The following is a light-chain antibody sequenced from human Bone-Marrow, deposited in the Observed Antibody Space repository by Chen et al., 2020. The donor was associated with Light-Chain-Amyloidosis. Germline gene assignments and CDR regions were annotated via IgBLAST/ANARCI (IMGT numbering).Light chain of an antibody. CDR2: TGN. V-gene: IGLV1-44*01. CDR1: SSNIGTKN. CDR3: AAWEGSLDGWV. J-gene: IGLJ3*02. Sequence: QSVLTQPPSASGTPGQRVTISCSGSSSNIGTKNVNWYQQLPGTAPKRLIYTGNQRPSGVPDRFSGSKSGTSASLAISGLQSEEEADYYCAAWEGSLDGWVFGGGTKLTVL.